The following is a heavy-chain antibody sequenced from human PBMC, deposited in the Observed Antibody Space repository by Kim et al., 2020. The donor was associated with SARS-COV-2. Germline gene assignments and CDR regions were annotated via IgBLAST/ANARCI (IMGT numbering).Heavy chain of an antibody. CDR3: ARDRDIITYYYYYGMDV. CDR1: GYTFTSYY. D-gene: IGHD5-12*01. V-gene: IGHV1-46*01. CDR2: INPSGGST. Sequence: ASVKVSCKASGYTFTSYYMHWVRQAPGQGLEWMGIINPSGGSTSYAQKFQGRVTMTRDTSTSTVYMELSSLRSEDTAVYYCARDRDIITYYYYYGMDVWGQGTTVTVSS. J-gene: IGHJ6*02.